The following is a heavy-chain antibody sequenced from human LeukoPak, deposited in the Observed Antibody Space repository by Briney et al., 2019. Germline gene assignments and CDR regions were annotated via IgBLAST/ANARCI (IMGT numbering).Heavy chain of an antibody. J-gene: IGHJ4*02. CDR3: ARPRVEGYYDSSGRYDY. CDR1: GGTFSSYA. CDR2: IIPIFGTA. D-gene: IGHD3-22*01. Sequence: ASVKVSCKASGGTFSSYAISWVRQAPGQGLEWMGGIIPIFGTANYAQKFQGRVTITADESTSTAYMELSSLRSEDTAVYYCARPRVEGYYDSSGRYDYWGQGTLVTVSS. V-gene: IGHV1-69*13.